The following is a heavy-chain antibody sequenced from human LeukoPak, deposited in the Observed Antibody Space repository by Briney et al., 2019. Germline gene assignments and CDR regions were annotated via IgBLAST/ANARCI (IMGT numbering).Heavy chain of an antibody. Sequence: GGSLRLSCAASGFTFGLYSMTWVRQAPGKGLEWVSLIDSNSNFMNYADSVKGRFTISRDNAKKSLYLQMNSLRAEDTAVYYCAKERNYGSGNRFDYWGQGTLVTVSS. V-gene: IGHV3-21*04. CDR1: GFTFGLYS. J-gene: IGHJ4*02. CDR3: AKERNYGSGNRFDY. D-gene: IGHD3-10*01. CDR2: IDSNSNFM.